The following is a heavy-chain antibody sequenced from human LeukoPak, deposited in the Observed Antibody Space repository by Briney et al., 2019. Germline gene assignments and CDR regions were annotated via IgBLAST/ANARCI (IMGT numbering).Heavy chain of an antibody. J-gene: IGHJ4*02. Sequence: GGSLRLSCAASGFTFSSFGMNWVRQAPGKGLEWVSAISGSGGSTYYADSVKGRFTISRDNSKNTLYLQMNSLRAEDTAVYYCAKEGDSSGWYYFDYWGQGTLVTVSS. D-gene: IGHD6-19*01. CDR1: GFTFSSFG. CDR2: ISGSGGST. CDR3: AKEGDSSGWYYFDY. V-gene: IGHV3-23*01.